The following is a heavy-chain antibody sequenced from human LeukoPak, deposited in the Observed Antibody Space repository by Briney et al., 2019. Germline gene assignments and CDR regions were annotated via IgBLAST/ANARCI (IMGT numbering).Heavy chain of an antibody. D-gene: IGHD2-2*01. Sequence: ASVKVSCKASGYTFTSYYMHWVRQAPGQGLEWMGIINPSGGTTRYVQKFQGRITMTRDMSTSTAYMELSSLRSEDTAVYYCASGTTDIVVVPATLRNYYFDYWGQGTLVTVSS. CDR1: GYTFTSYY. J-gene: IGHJ4*02. CDR2: INPSGGTT. V-gene: IGHV1-46*01. CDR3: ASGTTDIVVVPATLRNYYFDY.